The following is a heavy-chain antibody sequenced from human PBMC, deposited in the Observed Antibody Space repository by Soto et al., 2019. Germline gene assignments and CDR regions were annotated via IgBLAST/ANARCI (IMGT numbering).Heavy chain of an antibody. V-gene: IGHV2-5*02. CDR1: GFSLSGDGVG. CDR2: IYWDDDQ. D-gene: IGHD3-3*02. CDR3: AHAFGGTSWPNAAFAI. Sequence: QITLKESGPTLVKPTQSLTLTCTVSGFSLSGDGVGVGWIRQPPGKALEWLALIYWDDDQRYSPSLKTRLPITKDTSKNQVVLTMTNMDPVDTATYYCAHAFGGTSWPNAAFAIWGQGTVVTVSS. J-gene: IGHJ3*02.